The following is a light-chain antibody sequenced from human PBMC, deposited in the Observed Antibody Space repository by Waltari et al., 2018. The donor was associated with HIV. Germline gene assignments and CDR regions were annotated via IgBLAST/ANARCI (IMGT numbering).Light chain of an antibody. CDR2: RHN. CDR1: TGSNN. CDR3: AAWDDSLSGPVI. Sequence: QSVLTQPPSASGTPGQRVTISCSGSTGSNNGYWYQQFAGTAPKLLIYRHNQRPSGVPDRFAGSKSGTSASLAISGLRSEDEADYYCAAWDDSLSGPVIFGGGTKLTVL. J-gene: IGLJ2*01. V-gene: IGLV1-47*01.